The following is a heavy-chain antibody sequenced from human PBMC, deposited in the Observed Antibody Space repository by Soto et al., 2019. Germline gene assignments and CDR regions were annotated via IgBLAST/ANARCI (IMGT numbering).Heavy chain of an antibody. CDR1: GFTFGDYA. Sequence: GGSLRLSCTASGFTFGDYAMSWFRQAPGKGLEWVGFIRSKAYGGTTEYAASVKGRFTISRDDSKSIAYLQMNSLKTEDTAVYYCTSTGDFWSGLKDVWGKGTTVTVSS. CDR3: TSTGDFWSGLKDV. J-gene: IGHJ6*04. CDR2: IRSKAYGGTT. V-gene: IGHV3-49*03. D-gene: IGHD3-3*01.